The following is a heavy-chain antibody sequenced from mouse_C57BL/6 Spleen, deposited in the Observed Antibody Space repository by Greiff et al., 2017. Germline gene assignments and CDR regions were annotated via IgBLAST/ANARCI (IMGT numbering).Heavy chain of an antibody. CDR1: GFSLSTFGMG. Sequence: QVTLKVCGPGILQPSQTLSLTCSFSGFSLSTFGMGVGWIRQPSGKGLEWLAHIWWDDDKYYNPALKSRLTISKDTSKNQVFLKIANVDTADTATYYCARTYYDYDGAWFAYWGQGTLVTVSA. J-gene: IGHJ3*01. D-gene: IGHD2-4*01. CDR2: IWWDDDK. V-gene: IGHV8-8*01. CDR3: ARTYYDYDGAWFAY.